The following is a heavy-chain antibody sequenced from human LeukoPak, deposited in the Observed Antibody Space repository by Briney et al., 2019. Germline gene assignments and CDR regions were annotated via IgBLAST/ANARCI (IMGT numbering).Heavy chain of an antibody. CDR3: ARAHRSGSYAFDI. CDR1: GGSISSYY. J-gene: IGHJ3*02. Sequence: SETLSLTSTVSGGSISSYYWSWIRQPAGKGLEWIGYIYYSGSTDYNPSLKSRVTISVDTSKNQFSLKLSSVTAADTAVYYCARAHRSGSYAFDIWGPGTKVIVSS. D-gene: IGHD3-10*01. CDR2: IYYSGST. V-gene: IGHV4-59*01.